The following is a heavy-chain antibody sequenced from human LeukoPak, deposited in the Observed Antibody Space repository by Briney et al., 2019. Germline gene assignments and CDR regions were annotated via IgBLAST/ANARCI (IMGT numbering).Heavy chain of an antibody. CDR2: IYTSGST. Sequence: SETLSLTCTVSGGSISSGSYYWSWTRQPAGKGLEWIGRIYTSGSTNYNPSLKSRVTISVDTSKNQFSLKLSSVTAADTAVYYCARAPLGCPHCLDYWGQGTLVTVSS. J-gene: IGHJ4*02. CDR1: GGSISSGSYY. V-gene: IGHV4-61*02. CDR3: ARAPLGCPHCLDY. D-gene: IGHD2-15*01.